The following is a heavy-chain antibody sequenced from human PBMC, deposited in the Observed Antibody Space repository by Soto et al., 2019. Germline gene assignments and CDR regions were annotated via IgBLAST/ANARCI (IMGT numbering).Heavy chain of an antibody. Sequence: GGSLRLSCAASGFTFSNAWMSWVRQAPGKGLEWVGRIKSKTDGGTTDYAAPVKGRFTISRDDSKNTLYLQMISLKTEDTAVYYGTAIFGVVIDYWGQGTLVTVSS. CDR1: GFTFSNAW. J-gene: IGHJ4*02. CDR2: IKSKTDGGTT. CDR3: TAIFGVVIDY. D-gene: IGHD3-3*01. V-gene: IGHV3-15*01.